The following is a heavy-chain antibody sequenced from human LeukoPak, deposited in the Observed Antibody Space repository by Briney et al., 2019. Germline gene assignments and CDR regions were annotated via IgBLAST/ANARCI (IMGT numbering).Heavy chain of an antibody. CDR3: ASSRQMWYFQN. V-gene: IGHV4-59*01. Sequence: SETLSLTCTVSGXSFSAYYWSWIRQSPGKALEWIGYIYYTGNSNSNPSLKSRVSISADTSKNQFSLKLSSVTAADTAVYYCASSRQMWYFQNWGRGTLVTVSS. J-gene: IGHJ1*01. CDR1: GXSFSAYY. D-gene: IGHD2-21*01. CDR2: IYYTGNS.